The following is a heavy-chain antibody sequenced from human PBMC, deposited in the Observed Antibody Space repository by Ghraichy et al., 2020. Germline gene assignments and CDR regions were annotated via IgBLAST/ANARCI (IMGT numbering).Heavy chain of an antibody. Sequence: SQTLSLTCTVSGGSVSSGSYYWSWIRQPPGKGLEWIGYIYYSGSTNYNPSLKSRVTISVDTSKNQFSLKLSSVTAADTAVYYCARGSRDAFDIWGQGTMVTVSS. CDR2: IYYSGST. V-gene: IGHV4-61*01. J-gene: IGHJ3*02. CDR3: ARGSRDAFDI. CDR1: GGSVSSGSYY.